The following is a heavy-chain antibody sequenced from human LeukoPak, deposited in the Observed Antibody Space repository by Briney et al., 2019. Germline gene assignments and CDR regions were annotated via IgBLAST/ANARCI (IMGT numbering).Heavy chain of an antibody. Sequence: GGSLRLSCAASGFTFSSYWMHWVRQAPGKGLVWVSRINRDGSSTSYADSVKGRFTISRDNSKNTLYLQMSSLRAEDTAVYYCVKGMEDYDILTGVLDVWGQGTTVTVSS. D-gene: IGHD3-9*01. J-gene: IGHJ6*02. CDR2: INRDGSST. CDR3: VKGMEDYDILTGVLDV. CDR1: GFTFSSYW. V-gene: IGHV3-74*01.